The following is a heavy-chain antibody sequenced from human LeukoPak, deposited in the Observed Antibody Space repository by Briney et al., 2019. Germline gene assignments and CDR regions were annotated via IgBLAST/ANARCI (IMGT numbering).Heavy chain of an antibody. CDR3: ARASRESAFLEPGIAAAVGY. CDR1: GYTFTGYY. D-gene: IGHD6-13*01. CDR2: INPNSGGT. V-gene: IGHV1-2*02. J-gene: IGHJ4*02. Sequence: GASVKVSCKASGYTFTGYYMHWVRQAPGQGLEWMGWINPNSGGTNYAQKFQGRVTMTRDTSISTAYMELSRLRSDDTAVYYCARASRESAFLEPGIAAAVGYWGQGTLVTVSS.